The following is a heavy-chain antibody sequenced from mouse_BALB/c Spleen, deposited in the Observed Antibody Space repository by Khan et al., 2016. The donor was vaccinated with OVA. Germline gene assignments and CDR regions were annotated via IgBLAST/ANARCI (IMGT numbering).Heavy chain of an antibody. CDR2: ISYSGST. V-gene: IGHV3-2*02. CDR3: ARTASIKY. J-gene: IGHJ2*01. D-gene: IGHD1-2*01. Sequence: EVQLQESGPGLVKPSQSLSLTCTVTGYSITSGYGWNWIRQFPGNKLEWMGYISYSGSTNYKPSIKSRISITRNSTKNQFFLQLNSATTEDTATYSCARTASIKYWGQGTTLTVSS. CDR1: GYSITSGYG.